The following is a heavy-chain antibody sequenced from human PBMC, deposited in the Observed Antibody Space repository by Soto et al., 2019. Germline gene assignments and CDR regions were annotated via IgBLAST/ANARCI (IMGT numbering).Heavy chain of an antibody. D-gene: IGHD2-21*02. CDR2: ISGYNGKT. V-gene: IGHV1-18*01. J-gene: IGHJ6*02. CDR3: AREGDVPYYYYVMDV. Sequence: QVQLVQSGGEVKKPGASVKVSCKASGYTFTSYGISWVRQAPGQGLEWMGWISGYNGKTNYAQKVQDRVTMTTDTTTITVYMELRSLISDDTAVYYCAREGDVPYYYYVMDVWAHGTTVTVSS. CDR1: GYTFTSYG.